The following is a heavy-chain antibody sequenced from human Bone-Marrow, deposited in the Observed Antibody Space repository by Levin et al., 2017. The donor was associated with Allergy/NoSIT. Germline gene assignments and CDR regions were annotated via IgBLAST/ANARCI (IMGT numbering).Heavy chain of an antibody. Sequence: QTLSLTCTFSGFSLSTSGVGVGWIRQPPGKALEWLALIYWDDDKRYSPSLKSRLTITKDTSKNQVVLTMTNMDPVDTATYYCAHSFVRTSCYRACWFDPWGQGTLVTVSS. V-gene: IGHV2-5*02. CDR3: AHSFVRTSCYRACWFDP. D-gene: IGHD2-2*02. J-gene: IGHJ5*02. CDR2: IYWDDDK. CDR1: GFSLSTSGVG.